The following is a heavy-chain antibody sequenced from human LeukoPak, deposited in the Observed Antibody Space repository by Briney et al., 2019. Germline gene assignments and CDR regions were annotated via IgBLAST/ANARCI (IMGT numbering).Heavy chain of an antibody. CDR1: GFTFSSYA. J-gene: IGHJ3*02. CDR2: ISYDGSNK. CDR3: TGIAAAGPSLDI. Sequence: GGSLRLSCAASGFTFSSYAMHWVRQAPGKGLEWVAVISYDGSNKYYADSVKGRFTISRDNSKNTLYLQMNSLRAEDTAVYYCTGIAAAGPSLDIWGQGTMVTVSS. D-gene: IGHD6-13*01. V-gene: IGHV3-30-3*01.